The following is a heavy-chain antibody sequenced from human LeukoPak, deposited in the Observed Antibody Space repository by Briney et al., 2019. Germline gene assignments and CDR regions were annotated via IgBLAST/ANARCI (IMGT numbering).Heavy chain of an antibody. CDR2: IYYTGRT. V-gene: IGHV4-39*01. Sequence: PSETLSLICSVSGGYISSSSYYWGWIRQPPGKGLEWIGDIYYTGRTYYNSSLKSRLTVSIDTSKNQFSLKLASLTAADTGVYYCARRRYYDSTGYLDWGQGTRITVSS. CDR3: ARRRYYDSTGYLD. J-gene: IGHJ1*01. CDR1: GGYISSSSYY. D-gene: IGHD3-22*01.